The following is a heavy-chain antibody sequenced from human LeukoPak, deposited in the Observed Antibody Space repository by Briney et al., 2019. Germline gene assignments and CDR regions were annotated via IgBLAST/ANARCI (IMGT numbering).Heavy chain of an antibody. CDR2: IYYSGST. Sequence: SETLSLTCTVSGGSISSSSYYWGWIRQPPGKGLEWIGSIYYSGSTYYNPSLKSRVTISVDTSKNQFSLKLSSVTAADTAVYYCASPKLRYFDWFGAFDIWGQGTMVTVSS. CDR1: GGSISSSSYY. CDR3: ASPKLRYFDWFGAFDI. D-gene: IGHD3-9*01. J-gene: IGHJ3*02. V-gene: IGHV4-39*01.